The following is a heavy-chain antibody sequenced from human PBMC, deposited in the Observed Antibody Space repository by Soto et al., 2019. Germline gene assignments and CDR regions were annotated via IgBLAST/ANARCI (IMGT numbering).Heavy chain of an antibody. D-gene: IGHD6-19*01. CDR3: ARDGYSSGWYLVSGAFDI. J-gene: IGHJ3*02. CDR2: ISSSGSTI. CDR1: GFTFSSYE. Sequence: PGASLRLSYAASGFTFSSYEMNWVRQAQGKGLEWVSYISSSGSTIYYADSVKGRFTISRDNAKNSLYLQMKSLRAEDTAVYYCARDGYSSGWYLVSGAFDIWGQGTMVTVSS. V-gene: IGHV3-48*03.